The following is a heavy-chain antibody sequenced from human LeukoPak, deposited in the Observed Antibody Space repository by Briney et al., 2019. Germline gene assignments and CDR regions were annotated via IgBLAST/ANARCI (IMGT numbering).Heavy chain of an antibody. CDR2: ISRSSSHI. Sequence: PGGSLRLSCAPSGFTFSSYSMNWVRQAPGKGLEWVSSISRSSSHIFYADSVKGRFTISRDNRRNSLYLQMDSLRAEDTAVYFCARGPPYYDFWSANWFDPWGQGTLVTVSS. V-gene: IGHV3-21*01. J-gene: IGHJ5*02. D-gene: IGHD3-3*01. CDR1: GFTFSSYS. CDR3: ARGPPYYDFWSANWFDP.